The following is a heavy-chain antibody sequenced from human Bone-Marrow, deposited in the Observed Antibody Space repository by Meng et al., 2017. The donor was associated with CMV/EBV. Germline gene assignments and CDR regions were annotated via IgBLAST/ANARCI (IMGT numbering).Heavy chain of an antibody. CDR1: GGSISSYY. J-gene: IGHJ3*02. Sequence: SETLSLTCTVSGGSISSYYWSWIRQPAGKGLEWIGRIYTSGSTNYNPSLKSRVTMSVDTSKNQFSLKLSSVTAADTAVYCCARDPVGAASGAFDIWGQGTMVTVSS. D-gene: IGHD2-15*01. V-gene: IGHV4-4*07. CDR3: ARDPVGAASGAFDI. CDR2: IYTSGST.